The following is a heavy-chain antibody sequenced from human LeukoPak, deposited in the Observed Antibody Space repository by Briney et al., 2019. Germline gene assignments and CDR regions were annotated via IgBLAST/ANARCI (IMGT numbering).Heavy chain of an antibody. CDR1: GFTITGYW. V-gene: IGHV3-74*01. CDR3: VRQNWYSSSLVADY. CDR2: INSDGSIT. J-gene: IGHJ4*02. D-gene: IGHD6-13*01. Sequence: PGGSLRLSCAASGFTITGYWMHWVRQIPGKGLVWVSRINSDGSITSYADSVKGRFTISRDNAKNTLYLQINSLRAEDTAVYYCVRQNWYSSSLVADYWGQGILVTVSS.